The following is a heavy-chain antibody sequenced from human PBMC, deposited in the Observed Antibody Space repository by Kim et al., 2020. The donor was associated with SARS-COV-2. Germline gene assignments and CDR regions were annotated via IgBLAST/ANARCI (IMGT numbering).Heavy chain of an antibody. J-gene: IGHJ5*02. V-gene: IGHV4-59*01. CDR3: ARDSGSSYDYSNPRGWFDP. D-gene: IGHD4-4*01. Sequence: SRVTISVDTSKNQFSLKLSSVTAADTAVYYCARDSGSSYDYSNPRGWFDPWGQGTLVTVSS.